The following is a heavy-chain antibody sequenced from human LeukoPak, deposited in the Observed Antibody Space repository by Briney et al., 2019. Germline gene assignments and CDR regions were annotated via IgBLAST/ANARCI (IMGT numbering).Heavy chain of an antibody. J-gene: IGHJ4*02. CDR1: GGTSNSHA. D-gene: IGHD3-22*01. CDR3: ATMSDGGGYQWGDFFDF. Sequence: SVKVSCKASGGTSNSHAISWVRQAPGQGLEWMGRIIPNLGTTNRAQNFQDRVTLTADKSTNTAYMELTSLTSDDTAVYYCATMSDGGGYQWGDFFDFWGQGTLVTVSS. V-gene: IGHV1-69*04. CDR2: IIPNLGTT.